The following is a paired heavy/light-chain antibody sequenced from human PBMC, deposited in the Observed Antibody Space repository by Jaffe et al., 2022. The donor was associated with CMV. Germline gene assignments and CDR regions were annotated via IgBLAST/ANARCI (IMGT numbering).Heavy chain of an antibody. Sequence: QVQLQESGPGLVKPSETLSLTCTVSGGSISSYYWSWIRQPPGKGLEWIGYIYYSGSTNYNPSLKSRVTISVDTSKNQFSLKLSSVTAADTAVYYCARVPVYSSGYDYWGQGTLVTVSS. D-gene: IGHD6-19*01. V-gene: IGHV4-59*01. CDR3: ARVPVYSSGYDY. J-gene: IGHJ4*02. CDR2: IYYSGST. CDR1: GGSISSYY.
Light chain of an antibody. CDR1: QGISSA. V-gene: IGKV1D-13*01. CDR3: QQFNNYPR. Sequence: AIQLTQSPSSLSASVGDRVTITCRASQGISSALAWYQQKPGKAPKLLIYDASSLESGVPSRFSGSGSGTDFTLTISSLQPEDFATYYCQQFNNYPRFGPGTKVDIK. J-gene: IGKJ3*01. CDR2: DAS.